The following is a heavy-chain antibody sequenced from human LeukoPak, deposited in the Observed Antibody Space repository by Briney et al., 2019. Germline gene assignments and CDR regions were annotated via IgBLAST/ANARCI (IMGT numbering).Heavy chain of an antibody. CDR2: IHSSGTT. CDR3: GRLNLPAVSGAFDY. V-gene: IGHV4-4*07. CDR1: GGSISTYY. D-gene: IGHD2-2*01. Sequence: PSETLSLTCTVSGGSISTYYWSWIRQPAGKGLEWIGRIHSSGTTHYNPSLRSRVTLLIDTSKNQFSLKLSSVTAADTAVYYCGRLNLPAVSGAFDYWGQGTLVTVSS. J-gene: IGHJ4*02.